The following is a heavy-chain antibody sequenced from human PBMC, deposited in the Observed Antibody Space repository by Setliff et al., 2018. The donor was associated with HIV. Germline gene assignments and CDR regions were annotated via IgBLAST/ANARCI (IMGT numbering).Heavy chain of an antibody. D-gene: IGHD3-16*01. Sequence: PSETLSLTCGVSSYSISSGYYWAWIRQPPGKGLEWIGYIYFTGSTYYNPSLKSRTTISVDTSQNQFSLKLTSVTAADTAVYYCASRSSYVPLYFYYMDVWGKGTTVTVSS. V-gene: IGHV4-38-2*01. J-gene: IGHJ6*03. CDR2: IYFTGST. CDR3: ASRSSYVPLYFYYMDV. CDR1: SYSISSGYY.